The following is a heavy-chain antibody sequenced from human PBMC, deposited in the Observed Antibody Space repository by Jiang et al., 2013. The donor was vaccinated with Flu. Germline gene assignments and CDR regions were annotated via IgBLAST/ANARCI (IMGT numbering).Heavy chain of an antibody. V-gene: IGHV3-33*01. CDR1: GFTFSSYD. CDR2: IWYDGSKK. CDR3: ARDGNDILTGYYTDYWYFDL. Sequence: SGFTFSSYDMHWVRPGVQARGVEWVAVIWYDGSKKYYADSVKGRFTISRDNSKNTLYLQMNSLRAEDTAVYYCARDGNDILTGYYTDYWYFDLWGRGTLVTVSS. J-gene: IGHJ2*01. D-gene: IGHD3-9*01.